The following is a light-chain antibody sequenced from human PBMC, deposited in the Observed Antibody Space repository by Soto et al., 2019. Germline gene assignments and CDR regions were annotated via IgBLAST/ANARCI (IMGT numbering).Light chain of an antibody. CDR3: QQYGSSFRYT. CDR1: QSVNSNY. CDR2: GAS. J-gene: IGKJ2*01. V-gene: IGKV3-20*01. Sequence: EIVLTQSPGTLSLSPGERATLSCRASQSVNSNYVTWYQQKPGQAPRLLIYGASSRATGIPDRFSGSGSGTDFTLTISRLEPEDFAVYDCQQYGSSFRYTFGQGTKLEIK.